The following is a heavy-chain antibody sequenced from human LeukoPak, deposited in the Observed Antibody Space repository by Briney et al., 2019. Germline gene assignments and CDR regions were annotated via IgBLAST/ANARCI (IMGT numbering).Heavy chain of an antibody. Sequence: PSETLSLTCTVSGGSISSYYWSWIRQPPGKGLEWIGYIYYSGSTNYNPSLKSRVTISVDTSKNQFSLKLSSVTAADTAVYYCARGGRQWRSLNWNYYYYYMDVWGKGTTVTISS. CDR3: ARGGRQWRSLNWNYYYYYMDV. CDR2: IYYSGST. V-gene: IGHV4-59*01. J-gene: IGHJ6*03. D-gene: IGHD6-19*01. CDR1: GGSISSYY.